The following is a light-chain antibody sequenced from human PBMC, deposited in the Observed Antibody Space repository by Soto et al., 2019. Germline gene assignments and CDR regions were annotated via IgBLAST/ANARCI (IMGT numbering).Light chain of an antibody. Sequence: QSVLTQPASVSGSPGQSITISCTGTSGDVGNFDLVSWYQQHPGKAPKLIIYEVNKRPSAVSNRFSGSKSDNTASLTISGLQAEDEADYYCCSYAGSRTFVFGTGTQLTVL. CDR1: SGDVGNFDL. CDR2: EVN. J-gene: IGLJ1*01. CDR3: CSYAGSRTFV. V-gene: IGLV2-23*02.